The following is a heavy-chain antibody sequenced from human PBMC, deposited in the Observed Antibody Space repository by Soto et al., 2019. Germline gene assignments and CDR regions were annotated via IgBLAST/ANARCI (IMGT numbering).Heavy chain of an antibody. D-gene: IGHD4-17*01. J-gene: IGHJ4*02. CDR3: ATLTPVTTSVDY. CDR2: IIPILGIA. CDR1: GGTFSSYT. Sequence: QVQLVQSGAEVKKPGSSVKVSCKASGGTFSSYTISWVRQAPGQGLEWMGRIIPILGIANYAQKFQGRLTITADKSTGTADMELSSMSSQDTAVYYCATLTPVTTSVDYWVQGTLVTVSS. V-gene: IGHV1-69*02.